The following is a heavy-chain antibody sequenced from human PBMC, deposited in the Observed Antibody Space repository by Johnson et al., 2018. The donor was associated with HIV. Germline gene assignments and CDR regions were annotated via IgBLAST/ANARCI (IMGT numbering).Heavy chain of an antibody. V-gene: IGHV3-66*01. CDR3: AREYDAFDI. J-gene: IGHJ3*02. CDR2: IYSGGST. Sequence: VQLVESGGGLVKPGGSLRLSCAASEFAVSSNEMDWVRQAPGKGLEWVSVIYSGGSTYYADSVKGRFTISRDNSKNTLYLQMNSLRAEDTAVYYCAREYDAFDIWGQGTMVTVSS. CDR1: EFAVSSNE.